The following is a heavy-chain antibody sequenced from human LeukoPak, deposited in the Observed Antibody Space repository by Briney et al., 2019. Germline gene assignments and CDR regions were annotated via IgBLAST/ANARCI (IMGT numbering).Heavy chain of an antibody. J-gene: IGHJ4*02. CDR2: IYSGGST. CDR3: AREAVTRNYFDY. D-gene: IGHD4-17*01. Sequence: GGSLRLSCAASGFTFSSSWMHWVRQAPGKGLEWVSVIYSGGSTYYADSVKGRFTISRDNSKNTLYLQMNSLRAEDTAVYYCAREAVTRNYFDYWGQGTLVTVSS. V-gene: IGHV3-53*01. CDR1: GFTFSSSW.